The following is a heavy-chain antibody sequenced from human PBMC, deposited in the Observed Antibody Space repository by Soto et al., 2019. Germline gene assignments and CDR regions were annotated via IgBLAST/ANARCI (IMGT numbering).Heavy chain of an antibody. CDR1: GYTLTELS. Sequence: RASVKVSCKVSGYTLTELSMHWVRQAPGKGLEWMGGFDPEDGETIYAQKFQGRVTMTEDTSTDTAYMELSSLRSEDTAVYYCATEGTYYDILTGPNWFDPWGQGTLVTVSS. CDR3: ATEGTYYDILTGPNWFDP. CDR2: FDPEDGET. J-gene: IGHJ5*02. V-gene: IGHV1-24*01. D-gene: IGHD3-9*01.